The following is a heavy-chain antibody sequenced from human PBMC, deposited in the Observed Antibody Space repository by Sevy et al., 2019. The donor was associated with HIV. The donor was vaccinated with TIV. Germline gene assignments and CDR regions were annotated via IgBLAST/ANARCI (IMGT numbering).Heavy chain of an antibody. CDR1: GFTFNSYW. D-gene: IGHD5-12*01. CDR3: AREGSPYDTYYYYYGMDV. Sequence: GGSLRLSCAASGFTFNSYWMSWVRQAPGKGLEWVANIKQDGSEKYYVDSVKGRFTISRDNSQNSLFLQMNTLRAEDTAVNYCAREGSPYDTYYYYYGMDVWGQGTTVTVSS. CDR2: IKQDGSEK. V-gene: IGHV3-7*01. J-gene: IGHJ6*02.